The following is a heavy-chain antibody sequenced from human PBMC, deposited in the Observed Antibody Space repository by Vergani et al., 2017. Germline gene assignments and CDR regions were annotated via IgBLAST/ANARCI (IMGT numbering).Heavy chain of an antibody. D-gene: IGHD4-11*01. V-gene: IGHV4-34*01. Sequence: QVQLQQWGGGLLKPSETLSLTCVVNGGSFTSYHWTWIRQSPGEGLEWVGDIDHTGRPDYNPSLKSRLTMSVDKCRNQFSLTLNSVTATDTAIYFCAIVNTETNGHLYYYYYMDVWGQGTAVTVS. J-gene: IGHJ6*03. CDR3: AIVNTETNGHLYYYYYMDV. CDR1: GGSFTSYH. CDR2: IDHTGRP.